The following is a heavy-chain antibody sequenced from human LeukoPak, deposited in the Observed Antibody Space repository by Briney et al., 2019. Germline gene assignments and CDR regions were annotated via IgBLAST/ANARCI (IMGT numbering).Heavy chain of an antibody. Sequence: SETLSLTCAVSGVAISRGGYAWNWIRQPPGEGLEWIAYIYHSGTTYYNPSLKSRATISVDTSKNQFSLKLSSVTAADTAVYYCVRGRYSSGWFKDKNWFDPWGQGIPVTVSS. V-gene: IGHV4-30-4*07. D-gene: IGHD6-19*01. J-gene: IGHJ5*02. CDR1: GVAISRGGYA. CDR2: IYHSGTT. CDR3: VRGRYSSGWFKDKNWFDP.